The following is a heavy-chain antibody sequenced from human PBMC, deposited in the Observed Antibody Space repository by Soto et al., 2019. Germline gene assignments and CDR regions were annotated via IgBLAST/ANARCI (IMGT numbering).Heavy chain of an antibody. V-gene: IGHV3-21*04. CDR1: GFTFSSYS. D-gene: IGHD6-13*01. J-gene: IGHJ4*02. CDR2: ISSSSSYI. Sequence: SLRLSCAASGFTFSSYSMNWVRQAPGKGLEWVTSISSSSSYIYYADSVRGRFTISRDNAKNSLFLQMNSLRAEDTAVYYCAAIDYSTSWNLDYWGQGALVTVSS. CDR3: AAIDYSTSWNLDY.